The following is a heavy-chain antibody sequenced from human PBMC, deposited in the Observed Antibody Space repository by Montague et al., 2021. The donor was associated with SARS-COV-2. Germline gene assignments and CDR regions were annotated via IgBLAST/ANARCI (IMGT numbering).Heavy chain of an antibody. CDR1: GASITTYY. CDR3: AGGQQMNYFDF. V-gene: IGHV4-59*13. J-gene: IGHJ4*02. CDR2: IYYNEKT. D-gene: IGHD1/OR15-1a*01. Sequence: SETLSLTCVVSGASITTYYWSWIRQPPGQGLEWIGHIYYNEKTNYNPSLKSRVTISMDTPKNHFSLKVTSVTAADTALYFCAGGQQMNYFDFWGQATLVTVSS.